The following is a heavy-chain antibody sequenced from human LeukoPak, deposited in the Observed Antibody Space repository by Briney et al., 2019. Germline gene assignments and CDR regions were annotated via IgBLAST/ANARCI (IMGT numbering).Heavy chain of an antibody. J-gene: IGHJ5*02. D-gene: IGHD6-19*01. CDR3: ARVSVAGTYTNWFDP. CDR1: GGTFSSYA. V-gene: IGHV1-69*04. CDR2: IIPILGIA. Sequence: SSVTVSCKASGGTFSSYAISWVRQAPGQGLEWMGRIIPILGIANYAQKFQGRVTITADKSTSTAYMELSSLRSEDTAVYYCARVSVAGTYTNWFDPWGQGTLVTVSS.